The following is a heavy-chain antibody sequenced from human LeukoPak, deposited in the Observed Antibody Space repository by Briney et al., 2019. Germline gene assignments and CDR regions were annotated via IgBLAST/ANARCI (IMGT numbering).Heavy chain of an antibody. J-gene: IGHJ4*02. CDR3: ARGSYDYGDYGVYYFDY. Sequence: ASVKVSCKASGYTFTGYYMHWVRQAPGQGLEWMGWINPNSGGTNYAQKFQGRVTMTRDTSISTAYMELGRLRSDDTAVYYCARGSYDYGDYGVYYFDYWGQGTLVTVSS. CDR2: INPNSGGT. V-gene: IGHV1-2*02. CDR1: GYTFTGYY. D-gene: IGHD4-17*01.